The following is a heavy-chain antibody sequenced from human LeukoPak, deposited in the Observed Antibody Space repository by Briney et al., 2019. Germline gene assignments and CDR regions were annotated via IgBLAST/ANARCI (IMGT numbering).Heavy chain of an antibody. V-gene: IGHV3-30-3*01. Sequence: PGGSLRLSCAASGFTFSSYAMHWVRQAPGKGLEWVAVISYDGSNKYYVDSVKGRFTISRDNSKNTLYLQMNSLRAEDTAVYYCARDTYDSSGYYYFDYWGQGTLVTVSS. CDR3: ARDTYDSSGYYYFDY. J-gene: IGHJ4*02. CDR1: GFTFSSYA. D-gene: IGHD3-22*01. CDR2: ISYDGSNK.